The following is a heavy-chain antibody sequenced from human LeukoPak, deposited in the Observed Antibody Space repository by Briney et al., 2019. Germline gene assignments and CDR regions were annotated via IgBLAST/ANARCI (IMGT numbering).Heavy chain of an antibody. Sequence: GGSLRLSCVASGFTFSSYGMSWVRQAPGKGLEWVSTISGSGGSTYYADSVKGRFTISRDNSKNTLYLQMNSLRAEDTAVYYCAKDARGYSSGWYFFNWGQGTLVTVSS. J-gene: IGHJ4*02. D-gene: IGHD6-19*01. CDR3: AKDARGYSSGWYFFN. CDR2: ISGSGGST. V-gene: IGHV3-23*01. CDR1: GFTFSSYG.